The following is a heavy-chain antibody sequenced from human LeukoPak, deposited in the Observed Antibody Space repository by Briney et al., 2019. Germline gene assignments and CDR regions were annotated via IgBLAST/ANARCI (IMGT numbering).Heavy chain of an antibody. Sequence: PGGSLRLSCAASEFTFSDYSMNWVRQAPGEGLEWVSSISSGGTYIFYPDSVKGRFTVSRDNSKNSLYLQMNSLRAEDTAVYYCARSLLVSRALDSFDFWGQGTMVTVSS. J-gene: IGHJ3*01. CDR2: ISSGGTYI. CDR3: ARSLLVSRALDSFDF. CDR1: EFTFSDYS. V-gene: IGHV3-21*01.